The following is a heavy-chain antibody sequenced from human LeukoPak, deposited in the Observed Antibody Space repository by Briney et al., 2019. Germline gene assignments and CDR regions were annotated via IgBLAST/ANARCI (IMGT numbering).Heavy chain of an antibody. CDR2: IKQDGSEK. J-gene: IGHJ4*02. CDR1: GFTFSSYW. D-gene: IGHD4-17*01. V-gene: IGHV3-7*01. CDR3: AKDTGGYGDLTFVY. Sequence: GGSLRLSCAASGFTFSSYWMSWVRQAPGKGLEWVANIKQDGSEKYYVDSVKGRFTISRDNAKNSLYLQMNSLRAEDTAVYYCAKDTGGYGDLTFVYWGQGTLVTVSS.